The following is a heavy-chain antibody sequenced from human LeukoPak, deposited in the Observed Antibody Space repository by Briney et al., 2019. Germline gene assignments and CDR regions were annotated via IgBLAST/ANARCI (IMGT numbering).Heavy chain of an antibody. J-gene: IGHJ4*02. CDR1: GFTFSSYW. CDR3: AKFFIAAIDY. V-gene: IGHV3-74*01. CDR2: IDSDGSST. Sequence: PGGSLRLSCAASGFTFSSYWMHWVRQAPGKGLVWVSRIDSDGSSTRYADSVKGRFTTSRDNSKNTLYLQMNSLRAEDTAVYYCAKFFIAAIDYWGQGTLVTVSS. D-gene: IGHD6-6*01.